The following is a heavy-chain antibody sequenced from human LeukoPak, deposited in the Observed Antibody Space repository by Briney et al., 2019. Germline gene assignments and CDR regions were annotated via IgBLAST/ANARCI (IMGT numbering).Heavy chain of an antibody. CDR2: IRYDGSNK. J-gene: IGHJ4*02. CDR3: AKDQAAYYGGPRIFDY. CDR1: GFNLSIYG. D-gene: IGHD4-23*01. Sequence: GSLRLSCAASGFNLSIYGMHWVRQAPGKGLEWVAFIRYDGSNKFHADSVRGRFTISRDNSKNTLSLQMNSLRAEDTAVYYCAKDQAAYYGGPRIFDYWGQGTLVTVSS. V-gene: IGHV3-30*02.